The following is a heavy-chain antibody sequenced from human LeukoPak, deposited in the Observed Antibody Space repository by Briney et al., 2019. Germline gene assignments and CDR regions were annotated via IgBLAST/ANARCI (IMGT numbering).Heavy chain of an antibody. CDR2: MDYSGRT. CDR3: GRQLGLSYGFADF. Sequence: SETLSLTCTLSAGSMSSSSHYWGGIRQPPGKGREWIGTMDYSGRTYYTACVKSRGTISVDTSQKHFSRKVTSGTASDAAVYYCGRQLGLSYGFADFWGQGMLVTVSS. J-gene: IGHJ4*02. CDR1: AGSMSSSSHY. D-gene: IGHD5-18*01. V-gene: IGHV4-39*01.